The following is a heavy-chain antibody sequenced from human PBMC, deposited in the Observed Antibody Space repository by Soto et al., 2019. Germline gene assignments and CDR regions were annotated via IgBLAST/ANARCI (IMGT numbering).Heavy chain of an antibody. CDR3: TTDRDDRWSDY. CDR2: IKSKTDGATT. V-gene: IGHV3-15*01. Sequence: GGSLRLSCAASGFTFSNAWMSWVRQAPGKGLEWVGRIKSKTDGATTDYAAPVKGRFTSSSDDSKNTLYLQMNSLKTEDRAVYYCTTDRDDRWSDYWGQGTLVTVSS. CDR1: GFTFSNAW. D-gene: IGHD2-15*01. J-gene: IGHJ4*02.